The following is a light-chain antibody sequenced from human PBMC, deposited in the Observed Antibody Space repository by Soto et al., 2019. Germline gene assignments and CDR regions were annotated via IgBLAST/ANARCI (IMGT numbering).Light chain of an antibody. V-gene: IGKV3-20*01. J-gene: IGKJ1*01. Sequence: EIVLTQSPGTLSLSPGERATLSCRASXXVXSTYLAWYQQKPGQAPRLLIYGASNRATGIPDRFSGSGSGTDFTLTISRLEPEDFAVYYCQQYGGSRWTFGQGTRVDI. CDR2: GAS. CDR3: QQYGGSRWT. CDR1: XXVXSTY.